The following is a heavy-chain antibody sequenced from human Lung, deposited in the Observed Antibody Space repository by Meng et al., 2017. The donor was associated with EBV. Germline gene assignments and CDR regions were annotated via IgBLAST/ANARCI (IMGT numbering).Heavy chain of an antibody. CDR1: SGSISRDTSS. J-gene: IGHJ4*02. Sequence: QFQLQESGSGLVKPSQTLSLTCAVSSGSISRDTSSWNWIRQRPGKGLEWIGFVYRSGSTYYNPSLKSRVIISVDRSNNQFSLKLSSVTAADTAVYFCARAAGSLTTLPVFWGRGTLVTVSS. CDR3: ARAAGSLTTLPVF. CDR2: VYRSGST. V-gene: IGHV4-30-2*01. D-gene: IGHD4-17*01.